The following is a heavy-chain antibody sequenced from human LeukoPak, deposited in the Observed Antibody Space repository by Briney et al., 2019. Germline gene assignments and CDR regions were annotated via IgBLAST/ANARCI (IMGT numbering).Heavy chain of an antibody. CDR1: GYTFTSFG. Sequence: ASVKVSCKASGYTFTSFGISWVRQAPGQGLEWMGWMNPNSGNTGYAQKFQGRVTMTRNTSISTAYMELSSLRSEDTAVYYCARGPPHYYYMDVWGKGTTVTVSS. J-gene: IGHJ6*03. CDR3: ARGPPHYYYMDV. CDR2: MNPNSGNT. V-gene: IGHV1-8*02.